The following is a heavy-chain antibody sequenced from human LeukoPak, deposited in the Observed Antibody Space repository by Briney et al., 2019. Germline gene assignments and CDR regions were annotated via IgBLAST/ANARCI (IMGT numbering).Heavy chain of an antibody. V-gene: IGHV5-51*01. CDR2: IYPSDSDT. Sequence: GVSLKISCKGSGYRFTSYWIGWVRQMPGKGLEWMGIIYPSDSDTRYSPSFQGQVSISADKSISAAYLQWSSLKASDTAMYYCARQSSTAYYDSSGSPYDAFDIWGQGTMVTVSS. D-gene: IGHD3-22*01. CDR1: GYRFTSYW. J-gene: IGHJ3*02. CDR3: ARQSSTAYYDSSGSPYDAFDI.